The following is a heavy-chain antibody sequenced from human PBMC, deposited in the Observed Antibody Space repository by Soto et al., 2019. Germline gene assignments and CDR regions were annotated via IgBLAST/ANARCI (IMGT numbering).Heavy chain of an antibody. J-gene: IGHJ3*02. CDR1: GGSISSSSYY. Sequence: QLQLQESGPGLVKPSETLSLTCTVSGGSISSSSYYWGWIRQPPGKGLEWIGSIYYSGSTYYNPSLKGHVTISGDTSKNQFSLELSSVTAADTAVYYCARHYYTDYYGSGMGAFDIWGQGTMVTVSS. CDR3: ARHYYTDYYGSGMGAFDI. V-gene: IGHV4-39*01. D-gene: IGHD3-10*01. CDR2: IYYSGST.